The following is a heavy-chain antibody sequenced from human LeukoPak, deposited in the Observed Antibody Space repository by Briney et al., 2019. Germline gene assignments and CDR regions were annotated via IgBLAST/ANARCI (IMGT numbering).Heavy chain of an antibody. J-gene: IGHJ3*02. CDR2: ISGSGGST. D-gene: IGHD5-24*01. V-gene: IGHV3-23*01. CDR1: GFTFSSSA. Sequence: PGGSLRLSCAASGFTFSSSAMSWVRQAPGKGLEWVSAISGSGGSTYYADSVKGRFTISRDNAKNSLYLQMNSLRAEDTAVYYCARGRDGYNYSDAFDIWGQGTMVTVSS. CDR3: ARGRDGYNYSDAFDI.